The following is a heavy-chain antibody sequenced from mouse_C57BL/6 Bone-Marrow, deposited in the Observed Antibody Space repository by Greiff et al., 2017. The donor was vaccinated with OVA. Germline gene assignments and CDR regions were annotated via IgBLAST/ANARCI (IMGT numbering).Heavy chain of an antibody. CDR3: ARHEGYDYVRFAY. D-gene: IGHD2-4*01. CDR1: GFTFSSYG. J-gene: IGHJ3*01. V-gene: IGHV5-6*01. CDR2: ISSGGSYT. Sequence: EVQGVESGGDLVKPGGSLKLSCAASGFTFSSYGMSWVRQTPDKRLEWVATISSGGSYTYYPDSVKGRFTISRDNAKNTLYLQMSSLKSEDTAMYYCARHEGYDYVRFAYWGQGTLVTVSA.